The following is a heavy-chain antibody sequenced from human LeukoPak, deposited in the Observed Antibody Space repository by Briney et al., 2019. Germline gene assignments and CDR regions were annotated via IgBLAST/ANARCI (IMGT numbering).Heavy chain of an antibody. CDR3: ARVQRPLDGADY. CDR1: GGSISSYY. D-gene: IGHD1-1*01. J-gene: IGHJ4*02. V-gene: IGHV4-59*01. CDR2: IYYSGGT. Sequence: SETLSLTCTVSGGSISSYYWSWIRQPPGKGLEWIGYIYYSGGTYYNPSLKSRVTISVDTSKNLFSLKLSSVTAADTAVYYCARVQRPLDGADYWGQGTLVTVSS.